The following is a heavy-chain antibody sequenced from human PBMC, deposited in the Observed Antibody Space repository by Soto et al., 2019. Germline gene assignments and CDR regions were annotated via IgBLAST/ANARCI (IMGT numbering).Heavy chain of an antibody. V-gene: IGHV4-59*08. D-gene: IGHD3-16*01. Sequence: QVQLQESGPGLVKPSETLSLSCSVSGGSISGHYWSWVRQTPGKGLEWIGYMYYSGSTNYNPSLKRRVTISVDTSKNRFPLRLTSVTAADTAVYYCARGPYYDLIWNYYYMDVWGKGTTVTVSS. CDR2: MYYSGST. J-gene: IGHJ6*03. CDR1: GGSISGHY. CDR3: ARGPYYDLIWNYYYMDV.